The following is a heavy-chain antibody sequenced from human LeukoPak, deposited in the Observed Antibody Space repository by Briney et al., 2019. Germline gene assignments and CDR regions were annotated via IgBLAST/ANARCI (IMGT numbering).Heavy chain of an antibody. CDR1: GFSFSNYA. CDR2: ISSSSSYI. D-gene: IGHD6-6*01. J-gene: IGHJ3*02. Sequence: PGGSLRLSCAASGFSFSNYAMSWVRQAPGKGLEWVSSISSSSSYIYYADSVKGRFTISRDNAKNSLYLQMNSPRAEDTAVYYCARESSSSAEPIWGQGTIVTVSS. CDR3: ARESSSSAEPI. V-gene: IGHV3-21*01.